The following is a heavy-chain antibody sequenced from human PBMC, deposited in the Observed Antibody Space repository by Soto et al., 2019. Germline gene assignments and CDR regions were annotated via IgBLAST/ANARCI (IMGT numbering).Heavy chain of an antibody. CDR1: GGTFSSYA. J-gene: IGHJ6*02. D-gene: IGHD1-26*01. CDR3: AKEVTSRSYSHSYSGLAV. V-gene: IGHV3-23*01. CDR2: ISGSGNRK. Sequence: PGGSLRLSCAASGGTFSSYAMSWVRQAPGKGLEWVSAISGSGNRKFHADSVKGRFTISRDNAKHALYLQMNTLRVEDTAVYYCAKEVTSRSYSHSYSGLAVWGQGTMVTVSS.